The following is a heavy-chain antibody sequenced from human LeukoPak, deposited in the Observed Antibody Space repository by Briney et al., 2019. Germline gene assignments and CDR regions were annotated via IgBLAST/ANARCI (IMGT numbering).Heavy chain of an antibody. CDR1: GGSIGSYY. D-gene: IGHD6-19*01. J-gene: IGHJ4*02. Sequence: PSETLSLTCTVSGGSIGSYYWSWIRQPAGKGLEWIGRIYTSGSTNYSPSLKSRVTMSVDTSKNQFSLKLSSVTAADTAVYYCARGYSSGWFSPPFDYWGQGTLVTVSS. CDR2: IYTSGST. CDR3: ARGYSSGWFSPPFDY. V-gene: IGHV4-4*07.